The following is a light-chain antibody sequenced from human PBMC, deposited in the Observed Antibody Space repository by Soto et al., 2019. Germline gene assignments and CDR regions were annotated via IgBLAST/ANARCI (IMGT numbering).Light chain of an antibody. CDR1: NSNIGAGSG. J-gene: IGLJ2*01. V-gene: IGLV1-40*01. CDR3: QSFDSSLTGLI. CDR2: ANT. Sequence: QSVLTQPPSVTGAPGQRVTISCTGNNSNIGAGSGVNWYQQIPDKAPKLLIYANTHRPSGVPDRFSGSTSATSASLAITGLQTQDEADYYCQSFDSSLTGLIFGGGTKLTVL.